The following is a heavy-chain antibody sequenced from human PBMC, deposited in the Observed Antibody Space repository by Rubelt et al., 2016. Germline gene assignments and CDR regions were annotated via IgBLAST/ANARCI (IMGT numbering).Heavy chain of an antibody. CDR3: ARDSMYYYGSGNNY. V-gene: IGHV4-34*01. J-gene: IGHJ4*02. D-gene: IGHD3-10*01. CDR2: INHSGST. Sequence: QVQLQQWGAGLLKSSETLSLTCAVYGGSFSGYYWSWIRQPPGKGLEWIGEINHSGSTNYNPSLKSRVTISVDTSKNQFSLKLSSVTAADTAVYYCARDSMYYYGSGNNYWGQGTLVTVSS. CDR1: GGSFSGYY.